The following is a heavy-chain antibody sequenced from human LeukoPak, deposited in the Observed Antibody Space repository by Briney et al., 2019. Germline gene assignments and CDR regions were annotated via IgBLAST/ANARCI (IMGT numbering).Heavy chain of an antibody. J-gene: IGHJ4*02. CDR2: INSDGSST. V-gene: IGHV3-74*03. CDR3: TRSLSGYDYSPDY. CDR1: GFTFSSYW. D-gene: IGHD6-25*01. Sequence: PGGSLRLSCAASGFTFSSYWMHWVRQAPGKGLVCVSRINSDGSSTAYADSVKGRFTISRDNAKNTLYLQMNSLRAEDTAVYYCTRSLSGYDYSPDYWGQGTLVTVSS.